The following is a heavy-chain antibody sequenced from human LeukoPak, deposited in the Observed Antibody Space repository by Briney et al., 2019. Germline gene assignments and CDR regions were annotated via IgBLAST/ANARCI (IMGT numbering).Heavy chain of an antibody. CDR1: GGSISSYY. Sequence: SETLSLTCTVSGGSISSYYWSWVRQPAGKGLEWIGRIYTSGSTNYNPSLKSRVTMSVDTSKNQFSLKLSSVTAADTAVYYCTRDGYYYDSSGYYEKMYYLDYWGQGTLVTVSS. CDR3: TRDGYYYDSSGYYEKMYYLDY. CDR2: IYTSGST. D-gene: IGHD3-22*01. V-gene: IGHV4-4*07. J-gene: IGHJ4*02.